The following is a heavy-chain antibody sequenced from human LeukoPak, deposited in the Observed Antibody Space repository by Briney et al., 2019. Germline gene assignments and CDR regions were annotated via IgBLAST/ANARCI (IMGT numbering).Heavy chain of an antibody. CDR3: ATEEGYNAY. Sequence: SQTLSLTCAVYGGSFSAYYWSWIRQSPGEELEWIGEIHHSGSTKYNPSLKRRVAISVDMSQSQFSLKLTSVTAADTAVYYCATEEGYNAYWGQGILVTVSS. CDR2: IHHSGST. CDR1: GGSFSAYY. J-gene: IGHJ4*02. D-gene: IGHD5-24*01. V-gene: IGHV4-34*01.